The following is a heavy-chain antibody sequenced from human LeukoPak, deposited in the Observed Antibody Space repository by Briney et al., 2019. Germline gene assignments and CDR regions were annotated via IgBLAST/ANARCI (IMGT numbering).Heavy chain of an antibody. CDR2: ISGSGGST. V-gene: IGHV3-23*01. J-gene: IGHJ4*02. Sequence: PGGSLRLSCAASGFTFSSYARSWVRQAPGKGLEWVSAISGSGGSTYYADSVKGRFTISRDNSKNTLYLQMNSLRAEDTAVYYCAKPPDDEQQGVAGTDYWGQGTLVTVSS. CDR1: GFTFSSYA. D-gene: IGHD6-19*01. CDR3: AKPPDDEQQGVAGTDY.